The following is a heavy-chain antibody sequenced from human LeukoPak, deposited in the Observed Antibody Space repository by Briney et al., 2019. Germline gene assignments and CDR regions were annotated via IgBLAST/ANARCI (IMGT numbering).Heavy chain of an antibody. J-gene: IGHJ6*02. CDR3: ARLDRVATGSSSFYGMDV. D-gene: IGHD5-12*01. CDR1: GFTFSSYW. V-gene: IGHV3-7*05. CDR2: IKQDGSDK. Sequence: GGSLRLSCAASGFTFSSYWMSWVRQAPGQGLEWVAKIKQDGSDKYYADSVKGQFTISRDNAKNSLYLQMNSLRADDTAVYYCARLDRVATGSSSFYGMDVWGQGTTVTVSS.